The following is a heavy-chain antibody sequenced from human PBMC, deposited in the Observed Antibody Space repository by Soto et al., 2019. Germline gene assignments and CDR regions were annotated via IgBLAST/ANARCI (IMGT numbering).Heavy chain of an antibody. D-gene: IGHD3-9*01. Sequence: EVQLLESGGGLVQPGGSLRLSCAASGFTFSSYAMSWVRQAPGKGLEWVSAISGSGGSTYYADSVKGRFTISRDNSKNTLYLQMKSLRVEDTAVYYCAKEYDILTGNYWNAFDIWGQGTMVTVSS. V-gene: IGHV3-23*01. CDR2: ISGSGGST. CDR3: AKEYDILTGNYWNAFDI. CDR1: GFTFSSYA. J-gene: IGHJ3*02.